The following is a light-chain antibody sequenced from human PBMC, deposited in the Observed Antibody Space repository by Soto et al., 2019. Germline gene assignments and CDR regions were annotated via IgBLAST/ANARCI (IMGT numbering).Light chain of an antibody. J-gene: IGLJ1*01. CDR1: SSEVGIYNL. CDR3: YSYAGDNTYYV. CDR2: EVS. V-gene: IGLV2-23*02. Sequence: QSVLTQPASVSGAPGQSIAISCTGTSSEVGIYNLVSWYQQHPGKAPQLIIYEVSKRPSGVSVRFSGSKPGSTASLTIFGFQAEDEADYYCYSYAGDNTYYVFGTGTKVTVL.